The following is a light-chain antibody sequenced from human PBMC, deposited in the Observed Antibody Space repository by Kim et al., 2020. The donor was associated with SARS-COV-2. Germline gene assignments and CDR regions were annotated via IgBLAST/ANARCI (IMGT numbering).Light chain of an antibody. CDR3: QQYNIPWT. V-gene: IGKV1-5*03. Sequence: SASVGDRVTITCRASQDIRSWLAWYQQRPGKAPKMLMYKASELASGVPSRFSGSGSGTEFTLTISSLQPDDFATYYCQQYNIPWTFGQGTKVDIK. J-gene: IGKJ1*01. CDR1: QDIRSW. CDR2: KAS.